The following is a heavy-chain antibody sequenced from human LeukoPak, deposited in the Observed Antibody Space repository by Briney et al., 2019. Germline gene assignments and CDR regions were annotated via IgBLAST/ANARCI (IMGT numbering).Heavy chain of an antibody. V-gene: IGHV3-21*01. J-gene: IGHJ4*02. Sequence: AGSLRLSCAASGFTFSSYSMNWVRQAPGKGLEWVSSISSSSSYIYYADSVKGRFTISRDNAKNSLYLQMNSLRAEDTAVYYCARDAWDCSSTSCSKVLDYWGQGTLVTVSS. D-gene: IGHD2-2*01. CDR1: GFTFSSYS. CDR3: ARDAWDCSSTSCSKVLDY. CDR2: ISSSSSYI.